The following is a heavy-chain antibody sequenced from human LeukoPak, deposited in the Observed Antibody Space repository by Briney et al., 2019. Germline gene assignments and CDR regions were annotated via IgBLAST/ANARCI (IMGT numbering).Heavy chain of an antibody. CDR3: ARTTGGSYYFPPQFDY. Sequence: ASVKVSCKASGYTFTSYGISWVRQAPGQGLEWMGWISAYNGNTNYAQKLQGRVTMTTDTSTSTAYMELRSLRSDDTAVYYCARTTGGSYYFPPQFDYWGQGTLVTVSS. CDR2: ISAYNGNT. V-gene: IGHV1-18*01. J-gene: IGHJ4*02. CDR1: GYTFTSYG. D-gene: IGHD1-26*01.